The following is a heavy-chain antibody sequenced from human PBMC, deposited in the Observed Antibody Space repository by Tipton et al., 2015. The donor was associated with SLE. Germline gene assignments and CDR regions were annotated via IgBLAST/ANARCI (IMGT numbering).Heavy chain of an antibody. Sequence: SLRLSCAASGFTFSSYAMSWVRQAPGKGLEWVSAISGSGGSTYYADSVRGRFRIFRDNVKKSLFLEMASLRPEDTAVYYCARDRRDDFWSGHAMTTLGNWGQGTLVTVSS. J-gene: IGHJ4*01. D-gene: IGHD3-3*01. CDR1: GFTFSSYA. CDR2: ISGSGGST. V-gene: IGHV3-23*01. CDR3: ARDRRDDFWSGHAMTTLGN.